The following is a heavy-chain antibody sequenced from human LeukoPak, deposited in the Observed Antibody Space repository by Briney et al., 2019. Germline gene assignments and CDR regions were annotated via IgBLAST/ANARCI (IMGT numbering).Heavy chain of an antibody. CDR3: ARHSTWAPFDY. Sequence: GGSLRLSCAASGFTFSSYWMSWARQAPGKGLEWVANIKQDGSEKYYVDSVRGRFTISRDNAKNSLYLQMNSLRAEDTAVYYCARHSTWAPFDYWGQGTLVTVSS. CDR2: IKQDGSEK. J-gene: IGHJ4*02. D-gene: IGHD1-26*01. V-gene: IGHV3-7*01. CDR1: GFTFSSYW.